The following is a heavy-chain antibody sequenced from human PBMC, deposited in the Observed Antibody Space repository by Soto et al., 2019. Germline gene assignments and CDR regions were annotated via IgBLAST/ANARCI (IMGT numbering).Heavy chain of an antibody. CDR2: LTDNGGGT. Sequence: GGSLRLSCEASGFPFSAYAMSWVRQAPGKGLEWVSALTDNGGGTYYADSVKGRFTVARANFTNTLYPQMNRLRAEDTAIYYCAKVVGPPSSGYYFDYGGQGALVTVSS. V-gene: IGHV3-23*01. J-gene: IGHJ4*02. D-gene: IGHD3-22*01. CDR3: AKVVGPPSSGYYFDY. CDR1: GFPFSAYA.